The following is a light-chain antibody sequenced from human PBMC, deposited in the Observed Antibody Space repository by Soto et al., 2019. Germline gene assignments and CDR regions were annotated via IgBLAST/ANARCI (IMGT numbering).Light chain of an antibody. Sequence: QSALTQPASVSGSPGQSITISCTGTSSDVGFYNYVSWYQQHPGKAPKLMIYEVSNRPSGVSNRFSGSKSGNTASLTISGIQAEDEADYYCSSYTTSSTLVFGTGTKVTVL. V-gene: IGLV2-14*01. CDR2: EVS. CDR1: SSDVGFYNY. J-gene: IGLJ1*01. CDR3: SSYTTSSTLV.